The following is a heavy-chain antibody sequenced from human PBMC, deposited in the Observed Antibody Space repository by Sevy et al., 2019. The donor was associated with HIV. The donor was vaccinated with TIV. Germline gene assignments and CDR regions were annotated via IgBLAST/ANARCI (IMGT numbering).Heavy chain of an antibody. V-gene: IGHV4-59*08. Sequence: SETLSLTCSVSDDSINSYYWSWIRQPPGKGLEWIGYIYNNIGSTSYNPSLTSRVTISVETSKNQFSLKLASVTAADTAVYYCARGAVVIGTAATPVLDFWGQGSLVTVS. D-gene: IGHD2-2*01. CDR1: DDSINSYY. J-gene: IGHJ4*02. CDR2: IYNNIGST. CDR3: ARGAVVIGTAATPVLDF.